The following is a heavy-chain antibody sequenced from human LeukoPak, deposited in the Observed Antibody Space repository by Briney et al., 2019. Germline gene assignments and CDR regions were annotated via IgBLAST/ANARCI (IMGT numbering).Heavy chain of an antibody. CDR3: ARLSRVAAAGTGFDY. CDR1: GYTFTSYG. V-gene: IGHV1-18*01. D-gene: IGHD6-13*01. CDR2: ISAYNGNT. J-gene: IGHJ4*02. Sequence: ASVKVSCKASGYTFTSYGISLVRQAPGQGLEWMGWISAYNGNTNYAQKLQGRVTMTTDTSTSTAYMELRSLRSDDTAVYYCARLSRVAAAGTGFDYWGQGTLVTVSS.